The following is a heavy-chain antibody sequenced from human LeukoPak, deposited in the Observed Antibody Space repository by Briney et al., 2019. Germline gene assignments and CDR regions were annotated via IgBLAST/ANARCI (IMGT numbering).Heavy chain of an antibody. CDR3: ARGNLAYDETLFDY. D-gene: IGHD5-12*01. J-gene: IGHJ4*02. V-gene: IGHV3-11*06. CDR2: ISSTSSYI. Sequence: GGSLRLSCAASGFTFSDYYMSWIRQAPGKGLEWVSSISSTSSYIYAADSLKGRFTISRDDAKNSLYLQMNSLRAEDTAVYYCARGNLAYDETLFDYWGQGTLVIVSS. CDR1: GFTFSDYY.